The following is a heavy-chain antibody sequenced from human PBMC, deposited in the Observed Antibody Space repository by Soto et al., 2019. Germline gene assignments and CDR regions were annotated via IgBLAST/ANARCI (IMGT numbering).Heavy chain of an antibody. CDR1: GGSFSGYY. CDR2: INHSGST. V-gene: IGHV4-34*01. Sequence: QVQLQQWGAGLLKPSETLSLTWAVYGGSFSGYYWSWIRQPPGKGLEWIGEINHSGSTNYNPSLKSRVTISVDTSKNQFSLKLSSVTAADTAVYYCARDEVLAAAGIDYWGQGTLVTVSS. D-gene: IGHD6-13*01. J-gene: IGHJ4*02. CDR3: ARDEVLAAAGIDY.